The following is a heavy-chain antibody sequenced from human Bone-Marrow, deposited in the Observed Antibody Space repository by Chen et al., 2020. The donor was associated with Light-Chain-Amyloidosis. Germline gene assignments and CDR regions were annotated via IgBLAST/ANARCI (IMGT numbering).Heavy chain of an antibody. D-gene: IGHD5-12*01. Sequence: EVQLEQSGPEVKKPGESLKISCKGSGYTFPNYWIGWVRQMPGKGLEWMGVIYTDDSDARYSPSFEGQVTISADKSINTAYLQWRSLKASDTAMYYCARRRDGYNFDYWGQGTLVTVSS. V-gene: IGHV5-51*01. CDR3: ARRRDGYNFDY. J-gene: IGHJ4*02. CDR2: IYTDDSDA. CDR1: GYTFPNYW.